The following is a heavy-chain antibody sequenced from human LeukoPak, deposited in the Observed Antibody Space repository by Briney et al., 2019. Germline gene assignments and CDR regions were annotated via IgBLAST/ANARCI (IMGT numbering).Heavy chain of an antibody. J-gene: IGHJ4*02. CDR1: GFTFDDYA. Sequence: GGSLRLSCAASGFTFDDYAMHWVRQAPGKGLEWVSGISWNSGSIGYADSVKGRFTISRDNAKNSLYLQMNSLRAEDTALYYCAKMRYSSSWYDYWGQGTLVTVSS. D-gene: IGHD6-13*01. V-gene: IGHV3-9*01. CDR3: AKMRYSSSWYDY. CDR2: ISWNSGSI.